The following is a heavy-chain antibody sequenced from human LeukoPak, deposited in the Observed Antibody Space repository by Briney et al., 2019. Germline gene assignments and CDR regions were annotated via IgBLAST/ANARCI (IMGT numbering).Heavy chain of an antibody. Sequence: AGGSLRLSCAASGFTFSSYEMNWVRQAPGKGLEWVSYISSSGSTIYYADSVKGRFTISRDNAKNSLYLQMNSLRAEDTAVYYCAREDGDYYFDYWGQGTLVTVSS. CDR2: ISSSGSTI. V-gene: IGHV3-48*03. CDR3: AREDGDYYFDY. CDR1: GFTFSSYE. D-gene: IGHD3-10*01. J-gene: IGHJ4*02.